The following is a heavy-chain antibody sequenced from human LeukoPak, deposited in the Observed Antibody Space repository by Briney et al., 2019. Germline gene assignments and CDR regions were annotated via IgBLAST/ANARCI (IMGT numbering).Heavy chain of an antibody. V-gene: IGHV5-51*01. CDR2: IYPGDSDT. J-gene: IGHJ4*02. CDR1: GYSFTSYW. Sequence: GESLKISCKGSGYSFTSYWSGWVRQIPGKGLEWMGIIYPGDSDTRYSPSFQGQVTISADKSISTASLKWSSLKASDTAMYYCASGHCSGGSCYLFDYWGQGTLVTVSS. CDR3: ASGHCSGGSCYLFDY. D-gene: IGHD2-15*01.